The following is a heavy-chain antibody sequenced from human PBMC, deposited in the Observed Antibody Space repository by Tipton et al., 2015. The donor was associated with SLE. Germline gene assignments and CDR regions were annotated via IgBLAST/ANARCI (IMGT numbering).Heavy chain of an antibody. CDR3: AKDAVVRGVPYYFDY. CDR2: ISAYNGNT. J-gene: IGHJ4*02. D-gene: IGHD3-10*01. CDR1: GYTFTSYG. Sequence: QVQLVQSGAEVKKPGASVKVSCKASGYTFTSYGISWVRQAPGQGLEWMGWISAYNGNTNYAQKLQGRVTMTTDTSTSTAYMELSSLRSEDTAVYYCAKDAVVRGVPYYFDYWGQGTLVTVSS. V-gene: IGHV1-18*01.